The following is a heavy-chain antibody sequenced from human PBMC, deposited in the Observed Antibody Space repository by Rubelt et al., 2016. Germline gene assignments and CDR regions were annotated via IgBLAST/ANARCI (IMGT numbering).Heavy chain of an antibody. D-gene: IGHD2-15*01. CDR1: GGSISSYY. V-gene: IGHV4-59*01. CDR2: MYYSGST. Sequence: QVQLQESGPGLVKPSETLSLICTVFGGSISSYYWSWMRQPPGRGLEWIGYMYYSGSTNYNPSLKRRVTMSLDTSKNQVSRKLSAVTTGETAVYYGARKMVDATRDVFDIWGQGTMVIVSS. CDR3: ARKMVDATRDVFDI. J-gene: IGHJ3*02.